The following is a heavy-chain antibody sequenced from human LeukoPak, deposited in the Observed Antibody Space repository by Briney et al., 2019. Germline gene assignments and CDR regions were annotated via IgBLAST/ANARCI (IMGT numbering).Heavy chain of an antibody. D-gene: IGHD3-22*01. V-gene: IGHV3-23*01. J-gene: IGHJ4*02. CDR2: ISGSGGST. Sequence: GGSLRLSCAASGFTFSSYAMSWVRQAPGKGLEWVSGISGSGGSTYYADSVKGRFTISRDNSKNTLYLQMNSLRAEDTAVYYCARYSSGEGYFDYWGQGTLVTVSS. CDR3: ARYSSGEGYFDY. CDR1: GFTFSSYA.